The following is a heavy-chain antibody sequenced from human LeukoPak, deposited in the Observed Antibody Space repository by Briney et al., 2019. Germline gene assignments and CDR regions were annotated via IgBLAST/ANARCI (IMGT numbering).Heavy chain of an antibody. V-gene: IGHV1-46*01. CDR1: GYTFTSNY. CDR2: INPSGGST. D-gene: IGHD1-1*01. Sequence: ASVKVSCKASGYTFTSNYMHWVRQAPGQGLEWMGVINPSGGSTSYAQKFQGRVTMTRDTSTSTVYMELSSLRSEDTAIYYCARGLENLNWFDPWGQGTLVTVSP. J-gene: IGHJ5*02. CDR3: ARGLENLNWFDP.